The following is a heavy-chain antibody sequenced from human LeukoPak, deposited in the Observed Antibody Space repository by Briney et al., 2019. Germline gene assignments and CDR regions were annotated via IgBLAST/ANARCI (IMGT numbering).Heavy chain of an antibody. CDR1: GFTFSSYA. Sequence: GGSLRLSCAASGFTFSSYAMSWVRQAPGKGLEWVSGISGSGGSTYYADSVKGRFTISRDNSKNTLYLQMNSLRAEDTAVYYCARRPYYDSSGFVDYWGQGTLVTVSS. CDR3: ARRPYYDSSGFVDY. CDR2: ISGSGGST. D-gene: IGHD3-22*01. J-gene: IGHJ4*02. V-gene: IGHV3-23*01.